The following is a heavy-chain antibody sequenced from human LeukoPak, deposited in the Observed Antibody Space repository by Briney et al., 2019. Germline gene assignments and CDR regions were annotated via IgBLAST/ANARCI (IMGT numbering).Heavy chain of an antibody. J-gene: IGHJ4*02. CDR1: GYTFTGYY. V-gene: IGHV1-2*02. CDR2: INPNSGGT. CDR3: ARDSAVRHFWSGYYGY. Sequence: ASVKVSCKASGYTFTGYYMHWVRQAPGQGLEWMGWINPNSGGTNYAQKFQGRVTMTRDTSISTAYMELSRLRSDDTAVYSCARDSAVRHFWSGYYGYLRQGTLVTVSS. D-gene: IGHD3-3*02.